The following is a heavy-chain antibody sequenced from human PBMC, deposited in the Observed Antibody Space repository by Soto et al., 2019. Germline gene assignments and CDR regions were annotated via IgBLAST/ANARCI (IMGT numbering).Heavy chain of an antibody. Sequence: ASVKVSCKASGYTFTSYGISWVRQAPGQGLEWMGIINPSGGSTNYNPSLKSRVTISVDTSKNQFSLKLSSVTAADTAVYYCARGISDILAYFDYWGQGTLVTVSS. CDR2: INPSGGST. D-gene: IGHD3-10*01. CDR1: GYTFTSYG. J-gene: IGHJ4*02. V-gene: IGHV1-46*01. CDR3: ARGISDILAYFDY.